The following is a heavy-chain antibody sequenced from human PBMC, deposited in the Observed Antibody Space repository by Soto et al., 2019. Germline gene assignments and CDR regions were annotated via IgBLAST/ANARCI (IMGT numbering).Heavy chain of an antibody. Sequence: GGSLRLSCSASGFTFSSYFMYWVRQAPGKGLEYVSAISGNGGSTYYPDSVKGRFTISRDNSKNTLYLQMSSLRAEDTAVYYCVKDRYCSSTTCYGAFDYWGQGTPVTVSS. CDR3: VKDRYCSSTTCYGAFDY. CDR1: GFTFSSYF. D-gene: IGHD2-2*01. V-gene: IGHV3-64D*08. CDR2: ISGNGGST. J-gene: IGHJ4*02.